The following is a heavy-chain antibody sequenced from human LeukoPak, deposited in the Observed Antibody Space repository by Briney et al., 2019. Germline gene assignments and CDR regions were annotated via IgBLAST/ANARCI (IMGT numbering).Heavy chain of an antibody. CDR2: ISGSGGST. CDR1: GFTFSSYA. CDR3: AKGYCALPYSGVFY. J-gene: IGHJ4*02. Sequence: GGSLRLSCAASGFTFSSYAMSWVRQAPGKGLEWVSAISGSGGSTYYADSVKGRFTISRDNSKNTLYLQMSSLRAEDTAVYYCAKGYCALPYSGVFYWGQGTLVTVSS. D-gene: IGHD2-21*01. V-gene: IGHV3-23*01.